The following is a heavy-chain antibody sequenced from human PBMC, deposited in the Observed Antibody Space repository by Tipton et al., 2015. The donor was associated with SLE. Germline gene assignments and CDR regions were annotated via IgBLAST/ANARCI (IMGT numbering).Heavy chain of an antibody. CDR3: ARGVGADY. J-gene: IGHJ4*02. D-gene: IGHD1-26*01. CDR1: GGSFSGYH. V-gene: IGHV4-59*01. CDR2: IYYSGST. Sequence: TLSLTCSIYGGSFSGYHWSWIRQPPGKGLEWIGYIYYSGSTNYNPSLKSRVTISVDTSKNQFSLKLSSVTAADTAMYYCARGVGADYWGQGTLVTVSS.